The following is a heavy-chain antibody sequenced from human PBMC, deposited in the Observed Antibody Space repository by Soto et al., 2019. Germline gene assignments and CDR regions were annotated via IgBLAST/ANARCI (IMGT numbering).Heavy chain of an antibody. Sequence: VQLLESGGHLVQPGGSLRLSCAASGFAFSDHYMTWIRQAPGKGLEWISYISSSATTIFYAESVRGRFSISRDNAKNSLFLQMNSLRVDDTAVYYCARVGDLAYKDWGQGTRVTVSS. D-gene: IGHD3-16*01. J-gene: IGHJ4*02. CDR2: ISSSATTI. CDR1: GFAFSDHY. V-gene: IGHV3-11*01. CDR3: ARVGDLAYKD.